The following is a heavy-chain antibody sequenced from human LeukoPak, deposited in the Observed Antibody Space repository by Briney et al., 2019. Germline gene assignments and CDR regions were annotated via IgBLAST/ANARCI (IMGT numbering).Heavy chain of an antibody. CDR2: INHSGST. Sequence: PSETLSLTCTVSGGSISTYYWSWIRQPPGKGLEWIGEINHSGSTNYNPSLKSRVTISVDTSKNQFSLKLSSVTAADTAVYYCAAEQTYGDYGSVHWGQGTLVTVSS. CDR1: GGSISTYY. D-gene: IGHD4-17*01. CDR3: AAEQTYGDYGSVH. J-gene: IGHJ4*02. V-gene: IGHV4-34*01.